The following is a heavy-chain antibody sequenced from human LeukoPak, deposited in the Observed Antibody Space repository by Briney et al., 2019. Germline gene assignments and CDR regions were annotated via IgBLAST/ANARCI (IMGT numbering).Heavy chain of an antibody. V-gene: IGHV4-59*01. Sequence: SETLSLTCTVSGGSISTYLWNWIRQPPGKGLEWIGYIYYSGSTNYNPPLKSRATISVDTSKNQFSLKLSSVTAADTAVYYCARLRAYSSDFYGMDVWGQGTTVSVSS. D-gene: IGHD5-18*01. J-gene: IGHJ6*02. CDR3: ARLRAYSSDFYGMDV. CDR1: GGSISTYL. CDR2: IYYSGST.